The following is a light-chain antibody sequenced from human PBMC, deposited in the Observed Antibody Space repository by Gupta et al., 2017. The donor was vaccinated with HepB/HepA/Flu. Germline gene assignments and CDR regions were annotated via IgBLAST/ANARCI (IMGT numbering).Light chain of an antibody. CDR1: SSNIGSNY. V-gene: IGLV1-47*01. Sequence: QSVLTQPPSASGTPGQRVTISCSGSSSNIGSNYVYWYQQLPGTAPKLLIYRNNQRPSGVPDRFSGSKSGTSAYLAISGLRSEDEAEYYGAAWDDSLSARWIVGTGTKVTVL. J-gene: IGLJ1*01. CDR3: AAWDDSLSARWI. CDR2: RNN.